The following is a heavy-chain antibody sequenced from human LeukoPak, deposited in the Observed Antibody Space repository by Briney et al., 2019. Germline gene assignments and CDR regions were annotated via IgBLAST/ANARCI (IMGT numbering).Heavy chain of an antibody. CDR3: ASPSDSYDTSGYYY. CDR1: PTFPFSDYS. CDR2: ISRTGGDI. J-gene: IGHJ4*02. Sequence: GGSLRLSCVGSPTFPFSDYSMNWVRQAPGKGLEWVSSISRTGGDIYYADSVRGRFTISRDNAKSSLYLQMETLRVEDTAVYYCASPSDSYDTSGYYYWGQGTLVTVSS. D-gene: IGHD3-22*01. V-gene: IGHV3-21*01.